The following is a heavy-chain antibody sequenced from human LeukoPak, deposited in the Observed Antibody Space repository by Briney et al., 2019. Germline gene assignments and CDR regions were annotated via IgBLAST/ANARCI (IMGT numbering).Heavy chain of an antibody. Sequence: SETLSLTCTVSGGSISSSNYYWGWIRQPPGKGLEWIGSIFYSGSTYYNPSLESRVTISVDTSKNQFSLKLSSVTAADTAVYYCARGGDLQYLQPYYYYYYMDVWGKGTTVTVSS. CDR3: ARGGDLQYLQPYYYYYYMDV. CDR2: IFYSGST. CDR1: GGSISSSNYY. D-gene: IGHD4-11*01. J-gene: IGHJ6*03. V-gene: IGHV4-39*07.